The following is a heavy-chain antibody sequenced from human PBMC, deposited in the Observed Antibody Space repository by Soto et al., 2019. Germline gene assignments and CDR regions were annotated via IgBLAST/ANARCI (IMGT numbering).Heavy chain of an antibody. D-gene: IGHD2-2*01. J-gene: IGHJ5*02. CDR1: GGSISSFTYY. CDR3: ARCSLVVVPAPGFDP. CDR2: VYYNENT. Sequence: SETLSLTCTVSGGSISSFTYYWGWIRQPPGKGLEWIGTVYYNENTYYNPSLKSRVTITVDTAKNQFSLNLRSVTAADTAMYYCARCSLVVVPAPGFDPWGRGTLVTSPQ. V-gene: IGHV4-39*01.